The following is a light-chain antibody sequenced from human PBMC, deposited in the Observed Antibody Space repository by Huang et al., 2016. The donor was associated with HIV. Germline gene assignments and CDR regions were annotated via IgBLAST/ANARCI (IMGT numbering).Light chain of an antibody. Sequence: DIQMTQSPSSLSASVGDRVIITYRASQAINPYLNWYHQKLGKPPTLLVSAVSSLQSWVPSRFSGSGSGTDCTLTISSQQPEDFATYYCQQSYSTPYTFGQGTKVEI. CDR1: QAINPY. J-gene: IGKJ2*01. V-gene: IGKV1-39*01. CDR3: QQSYSTPYT. CDR2: AVS.